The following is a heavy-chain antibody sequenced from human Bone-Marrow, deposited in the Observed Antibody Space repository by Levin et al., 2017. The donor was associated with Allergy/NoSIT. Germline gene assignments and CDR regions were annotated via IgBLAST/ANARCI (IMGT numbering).Heavy chain of an antibody. CDR1: GFTFTSYS. CDR3: ARETFAVAGPPYTWFDP. Sequence: QPGGSLRLSCAASGFTFTSYSMAWVRQAPGKELEWVSYINSGSNIIYYADSVKGRFTISRDNAKNSVYLQMNSLGAEDTAVYYCARETFAVAGPPYTWFDPWGQGTLVTVSS. V-gene: IGHV3-48*01. D-gene: IGHD6-19*01. CDR2: INSGSNII. J-gene: IGHJ5*02.